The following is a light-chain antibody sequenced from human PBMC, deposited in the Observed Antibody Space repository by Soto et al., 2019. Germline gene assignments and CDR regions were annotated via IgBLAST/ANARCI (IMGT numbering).Light chain of an antibody. CDR3: CSYSVNYKYV. Sequence: QSVLTQPRSLSGSPGQSVTVSCTGTSSDVGGYNYVSWYQQHPGKAPKLVIYDVSQRPSGVPDRFSASKSGNTASLTISGLQADDEADYFCCSYSVNYKYVFGPGTKLTVL. V-gene: IGLV2-11*01. CDR2: DVS. J-gene: IGLJ1*01. CDR1: SSDVGGYNY.